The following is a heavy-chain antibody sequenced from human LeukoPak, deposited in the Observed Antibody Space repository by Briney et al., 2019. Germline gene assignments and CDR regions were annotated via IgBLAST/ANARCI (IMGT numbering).Heavy chain of an antibody. V-gene: IGHV3-30*18. Sequence: PGGSLRLSCAAPGFSFISYGMHWVRQAPGKGLEWVGVISDDGRRKDYADSVKGRFTIYRDNSKETLYLQMNSQREEETAVYYCAKRPSAYAHYVSYFDYWGQGTLVTVSS. CDR3: AKRPSAYAHYVSYFDY. CDR1: GFSFISYG. J-gene: IGHJ4*02. CDR2: ISDDGRRK. D-gene: IGHD4-17*01.